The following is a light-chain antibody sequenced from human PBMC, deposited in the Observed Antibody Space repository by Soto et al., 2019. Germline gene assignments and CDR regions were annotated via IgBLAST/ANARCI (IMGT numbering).Light chain of an antibody. V-gene: IGKV3-20*01. J-gene: IGKJ1*01. CDR3: QHYGSSPWT. Sequence: EIVLTQSPGTLSLSPGERATLSCRASQGVSGSYLAWFQQKPGQAPRLLIYDASTKATGVPGRFSGSGSGTDFSLTISRLEPEDFAVYYCQHYGSSPWTFGQGTKVDIK. CDR1: QGVSGSY. CDR2: DAS.